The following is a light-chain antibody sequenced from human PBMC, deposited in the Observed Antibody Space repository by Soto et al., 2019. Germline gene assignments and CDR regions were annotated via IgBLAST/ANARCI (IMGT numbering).Light chain of an antibody. CDR1: RSVLYSSNNKNH. CDR3: QQYYSTPLT. CDR2: WAS. V-gene: IGKV4-1*01. J-gene: IGKJ2*01. Sequence: DIVMTQSPDSLAVSLGERATINCKSSRSVLYSSNNKNHLAWYQQKPGQPPKLLIYWASTRESGVPDRFSGSRSGADFTLTISSLQAEDVAVYYCQQYYSTPLTFGQGTKLEIK.